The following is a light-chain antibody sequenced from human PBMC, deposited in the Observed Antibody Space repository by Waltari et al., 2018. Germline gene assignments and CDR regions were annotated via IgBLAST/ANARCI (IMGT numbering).Light chain of an antibody. CDR2: HAS. V-gene: IGKV3-11*01. J-gene: IGKJ5*01. CDR3: HQRSNWPIT. CDR1: QSVDNY. Sequence: EIVLTQSPATLSLSPGERATLSCRASQSVDNYLLWYQQKPGQTPRLVVYHASNRATGIPTRFSGSGSGTVFTLTISSLEPEDFAVYYCHQRSNWPITFGQGTRLEIK.